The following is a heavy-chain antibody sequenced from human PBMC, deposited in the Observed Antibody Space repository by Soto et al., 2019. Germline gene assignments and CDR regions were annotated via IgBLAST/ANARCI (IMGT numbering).Heavy chain of an antibody. CDR3: ARDYGSGSYPPYYGMDV. CDR2: IYYSGST. J-gene: IGHJ6*02. CDR1: GGSISSGGYY. V-gene: IGHV4-31*03. D-gene: IGHD3-10*01. Sequence: SETLSLTCTVSGGSISSGGYYWSWIRQHPGKGLEWIGYIYYSGSTYYNPSLKSRVTISVDTSKNQFSLKLSSVTAADTAVYYCARDYGSGSYPPYYGMDVWGQGTTVTVSS.